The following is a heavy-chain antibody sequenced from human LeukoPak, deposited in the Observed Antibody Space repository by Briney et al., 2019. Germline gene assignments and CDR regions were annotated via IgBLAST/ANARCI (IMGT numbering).Heavy chain of an antibody. CDR1: GGSVGDNNFF. CDR2: IYNSGST. V-gene: IGHV4-61*01. J-gene: IGHJ4*02. CDR3: AGLEAHRPLDY. Sequence: PSETLSLTCTVSGGSVGDNNFFWNWIRQPPGKGLEWTGYIYNSGSTNYNPALNSRVTISVDTSNNQFSLKLSSVIAADTAVYYCAGLEAHRPLDYWGQGTLVIVSS.